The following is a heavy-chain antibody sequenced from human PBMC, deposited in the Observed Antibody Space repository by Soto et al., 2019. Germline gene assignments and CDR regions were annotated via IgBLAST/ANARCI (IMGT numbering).Heavy chain of an antibody. CDR3: ARSYYYGSGTHYY. Sequence: SETLSLTCAVSGGSISSGGYSWSWIRQPPGKGLEWIGYIYHSGSTYYNPSLKSRVTISVDRSKNQFSLKLSSVTAADTAVYYCARSYYYGSGTHYYWGQGTLVTVSS. V-gene: IGHV4-30-2*01. CDR1: GGSISSGGYS. CDR2: IYHSGST. J-gene: IGHJ4*02. D-gene: IGHD3-10*01.